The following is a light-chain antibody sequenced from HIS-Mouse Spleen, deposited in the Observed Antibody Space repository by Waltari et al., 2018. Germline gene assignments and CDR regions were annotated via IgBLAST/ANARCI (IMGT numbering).Light chain of an antibody. V-gene: IGKV3-11*01. CDR1: QSVSSY. Sequence: EIVLTQSPATLSLSPGERATLSHRASQSVSSYLAWYQQKPGQAPRLLFYEASNRATGIPARFSGSGSGTDFTLTISSLEPEDFAVYYCQQRSNWPITFGQGTRLEIK. CDR2: EAS. J-gene: IGKJ5*01. CDR3: QQRSNWPIT.